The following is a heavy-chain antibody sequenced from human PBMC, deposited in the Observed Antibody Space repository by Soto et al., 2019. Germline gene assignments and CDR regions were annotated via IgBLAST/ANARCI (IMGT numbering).Heavy chain of an antibody. CDR1: GFTFSDYT. CDR2: ILSDHNT. J-gene: IGHJ4*02. Sequence: EVQLLESGGGLVQPGGSLTLSCEASGFTFSDYTMSWVRQAPGKVLECVSVILSDHNTYYADSVRGRFTISRDNSNNTLYLEMNSLRAEDTAVYYCARRTSGYFGYWGQGTLVTVSS. V-gene: IGHV3-23*03. D-gene: IGHD6-19*01. CDR3: ARRTSGYFGY.